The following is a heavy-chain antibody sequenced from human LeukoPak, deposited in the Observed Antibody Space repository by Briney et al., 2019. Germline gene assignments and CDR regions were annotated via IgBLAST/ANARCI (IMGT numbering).Heavy chain of an antibody. Sequence: GGSLRLSCAASGFTFSNAWMSWVRQAPGKGLEWVGRIKSKTDGGTTDYAAPVKGRFTISRDDSKNTLYLQMNSLKTEDTAVYYCTTDLGSGGHGDFDYWGQGTLVTVSS. CDR3: TTDLGSGGHGDFDY. J-gene: IGHJ4*02. CDR2: IKSKTDGGTT. D-gene: IGHD2-8*02. CDR1: GFTFSNAW. V-gene: IGHV3-15*01.